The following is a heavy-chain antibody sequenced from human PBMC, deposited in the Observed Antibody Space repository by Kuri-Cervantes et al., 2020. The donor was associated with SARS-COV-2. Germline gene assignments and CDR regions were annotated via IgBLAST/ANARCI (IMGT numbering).Heavy chain of an antibody. D-gene: IGHD1-26*01. CDR3: AREWEPGRGMDV. CDR2: INPNSGGT. Sequence: ASVTVSCKASGYTFTSYGISWVRQAPGQGLEWIGWINPNSGGTNYAQKFQGRVTMTRETSISTAYMELSRLRSDDTAVYYCAREWEPGRGMDVWGQGITV. J-gene: IGHJ6*01. CDR1: GYTFTSYG. V-gene: IGHV1-2*02.